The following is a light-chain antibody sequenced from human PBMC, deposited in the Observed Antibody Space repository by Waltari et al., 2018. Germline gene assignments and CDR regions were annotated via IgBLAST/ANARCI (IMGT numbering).Light chain of an antibody. CDR1: SRAVGAYNS. J-gene: IGLJ1*01. CDR3: SSYTSSSTYV. Sequence: QSALTQPASVSGSPGQSITISCTGTSRAVGAYNSVSWYQQHPGKAPKLMIYDVSKRPSGVSNRFSGSKSGNTASLTISGLQAEDEADYYCSSYTSSSTYVFGTGTKVTVL. V-gene: IGLV2-14*01. CDR2: DVS.